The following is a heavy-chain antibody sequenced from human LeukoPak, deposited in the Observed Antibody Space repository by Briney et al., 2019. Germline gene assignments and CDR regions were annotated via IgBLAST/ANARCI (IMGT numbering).Heavy chain of an antibody. V-gene: IGHV3-73*01. CDR1: GFTFSGTG. D-gene: IGHD2/OR15-2a*01. J-gene: IGHJ4*02. CDR2: IRNKANNFAT. Sequence: GRSLRLSCAASGFTFSGTGMHWVRQCSGKGLELIGRIRNKANNFATTYAASMEGRFTISRDDSKNTAYLQMSSLKTEDTAVYYCARGTPTRGIYYFDYWGQGTLVTVSS. CDR3: ARGTPTRGIYYFDY.